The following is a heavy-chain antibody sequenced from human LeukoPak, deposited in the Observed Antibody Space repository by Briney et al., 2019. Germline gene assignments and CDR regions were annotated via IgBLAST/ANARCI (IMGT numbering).Heavy chain of an antibody. Sequence: SETLSLTCAVSGGSISSNNWWSWVRQPPGKGLEWIGEIYHGGSTNYNPSLKSRVTISVDTSERQFSLKLSSVTAADTAAYYCARHMTVTYDAFDIWGQGTMVTVSS. CDR2: IYHGGST. CDR1: GGSISSNNW. J-gene: IGHJ3*02. D-gene: IGHD3-22*01. V-gene: IGHV4-4*02. CDR3: ARHMTVTYDAFDI.